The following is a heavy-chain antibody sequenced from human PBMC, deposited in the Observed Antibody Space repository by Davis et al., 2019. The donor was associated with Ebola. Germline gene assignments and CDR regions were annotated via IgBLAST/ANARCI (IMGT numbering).Heavy chain of an antibody. CDR3: ARDRVSYHFDY. J-gene: IGHJ4*02. V-gene: IGHV1-18*01. CDR1: GYTFTSYG. CDR2: ISAYNGNT. D-gene: IGHD1-26*01. Sequence: ASVTVSCKASGYTFTSYGISWVRQAPGQGLEWMGWISAYNGNTNYAQKLQGRVTMTTDTSTSTAYMELRSLRSDDTVVYYCARDRVSYHFDYWGQGTLVTVSS.